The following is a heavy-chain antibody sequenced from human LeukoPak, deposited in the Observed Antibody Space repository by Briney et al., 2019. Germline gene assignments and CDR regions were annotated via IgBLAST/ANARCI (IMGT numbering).Heavy chain of an antibody. J-gene: IGHJ3*02. CDR2: IIPIFGTA. CDR3: ARDWDNWNDLRAFDI. Sequence: ASVKVSCKASGGTFSSYAISWVRQAPGQGLEWMGGIIPIFGTANYAQKFQGRVTITADESTSTAYMELSSLRSEDTAVYYCARDWDNWNDLRAFDIWGQGTMVTVSS. D-gene: IGHD1-1*01. CDR1: GGTFSSYA. V-gene: IGHV1-69*13.